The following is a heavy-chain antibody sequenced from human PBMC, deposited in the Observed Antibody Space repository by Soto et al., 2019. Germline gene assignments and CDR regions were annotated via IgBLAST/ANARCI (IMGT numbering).Heavy chain of an antibody. CDR1: GFTFSSSA. CDR2: ISGSGVAK. J-gene: IGHJ1*01. V-gene: IGHV3-23*01. CDR3: AKDRSPGATTWNVY. Sequence: DVQLLESGGALVQPGGSLRLSCVVSGFTFSSSAINWVRQAPGKGLEWVSTISGSGVAKFYADSVKGRFTISRDNSKNAVSLQMNSLGAEDAAVYYCAKDRSPGATTWNVYWGQGTLVTVSS. D-gene: IGHD1-1*01.